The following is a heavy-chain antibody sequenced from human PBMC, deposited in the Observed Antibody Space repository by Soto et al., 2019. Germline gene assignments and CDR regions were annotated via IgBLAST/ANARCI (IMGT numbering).Heavy chain of an antibody. CDR2: INHSGST. J-gene: IGHJ6*02. D-gene: IGHD2-2*01. Sequence: ASETLSLTCAVYGGSFSGDYWSWIRQPPGKGLEWIGEINHSGSTNYNPSLKSRVTISVDTSKNQFSLKLSSVTAADTAVYYCARGELDIVVVPAAHYYYYYGMDVWGQGTTVTVSS. CDR3: ARGELDIVVVPAAHYYYYYGMDV. CDR1: GGSFSGDY. V-gene: IGHV4-34*01.